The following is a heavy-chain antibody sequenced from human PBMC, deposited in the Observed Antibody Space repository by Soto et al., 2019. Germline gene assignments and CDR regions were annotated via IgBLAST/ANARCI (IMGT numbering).Heavy chain of an antibody. D-gene: IGHD3-22*01. V-gene: IGHV3-73*02. CDR2: IRSKANSYAT. Sequence: EVQLVESGGGLVQPGGSLKLSCAASGFTFSGSAMHWVRQASGKGLEWVGRIRSKANSYATAYAASVKGRFTISRDDLKNTADLQMNSLKTEDTAVYYCTRHRVDYYDSSGSSIDDAFDIWGQGTMVTVSS. CDR1: GFTFSGSA. J-gene: IGHJ3*02. CDR3: TRHRVDYYDSSGSSIDDAFDI.